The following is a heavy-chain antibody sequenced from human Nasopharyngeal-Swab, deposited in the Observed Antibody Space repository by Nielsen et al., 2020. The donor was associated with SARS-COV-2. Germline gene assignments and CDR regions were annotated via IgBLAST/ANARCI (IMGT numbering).Heavy chain of an antibody. V-gene: IGHV3-23*01. D-gene: IGHD3-10*01. CDR2: ISGSGGNT. Sequence: GGSLRLSCAVSGFTFSSYTMSWVRQAPGKGLEWVSAISGSGGNTHYADSVKGRFTISRDNSKNTLYLQMNSLRAEDTAVYYCAKYGSGGYSFDYWGQGTLVTVSS. J-gene: IGHJ4*02. CDR1: GFTFSSYT. CDR3: AKYGSGGYSFDY.